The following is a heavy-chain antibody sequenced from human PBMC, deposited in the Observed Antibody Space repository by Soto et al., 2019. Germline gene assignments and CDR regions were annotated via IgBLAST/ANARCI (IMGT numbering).Heavy chain of an antibody. CDR1: GFTLSDYY. CDR2: ISSSGTID. J-gene: IGHJ6*03. D-gene: IGHD3-10*01. CDR3: ARRTMGNYYYMDV. Sequence: QVQLVESGGGLVKPGGSLRLSCVASGFTLSDYYMSWIRQAPGKGLEWVSYISSSGTIDYYADSVKGRFTISRDNAKNSLFLQMNGLRAEDTAVYYCARRTMGNYYYMDVWGKGTTVTVSS. V-gene: IGHV3-11*01.